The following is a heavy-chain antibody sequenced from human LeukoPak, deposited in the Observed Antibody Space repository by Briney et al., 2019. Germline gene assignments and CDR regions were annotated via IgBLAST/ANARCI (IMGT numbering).Heavy chain of an antibody. CDR3: AKGGEGCGWTYFDY. J-gene: IGHJ4*02. CDR1: GFTFDDYA. D-gene: IGHD6-19*01. CDR2: ISWNSGSI. V-gene: IGHV3-9*01. Sequence: PGRSLRLSCAASGFTFDDYAMHWVRQAPGKGLEWVSGISWNSGSIGYADSVKGRFTISRDNAKNSLYLQMNSLRAEDTALYYCAKGGEGCGWTYFDYWGQGTLVTVSS.